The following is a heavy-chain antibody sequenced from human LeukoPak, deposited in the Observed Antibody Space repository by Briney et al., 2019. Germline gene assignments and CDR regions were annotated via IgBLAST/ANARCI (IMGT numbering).Heavy chain of an antibody. CDR2: IYYGGST. J-gene: IGHJ4*02. CDR1: GGSISSYY. V-gene: IGHV4-59*01. CDR3: ARAYCSGGSCYRAFDY. D-gene: IGHD2-15*01. Sequence: PSETLSLTCTVSGGSISSYYWSWIRQPPGKGLEWTGYIYYGGSTNYNPSLKSRVTISVDTSKNQFSLKLSSVTAADTAVYYCARAYCSGGSCYRAFDYWGQGTLVTVSS.